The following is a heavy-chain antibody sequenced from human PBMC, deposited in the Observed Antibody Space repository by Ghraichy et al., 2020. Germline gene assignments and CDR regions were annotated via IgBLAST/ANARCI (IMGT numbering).Heavy chain of an antibody. CDR2: IRWDGNT. V-gene: IGHV2-5*02. CDR3: AHRRYYDSSGYDY. CDR1: GFSLSTSEVG. J-gene: IGHJ4*02. D-gene: IGHD3-22*01. Sequence: SGPTLVKPTHTLTLTCTLSGFSLSTSEVGVGWIRQPPGKALEWLAVIRWDGNTRYSPSLKNRLTITRVTFKNQVVLTMTNMDPVDTGTYYCAHRRYYDSSGYDYWGQGTLVTV.